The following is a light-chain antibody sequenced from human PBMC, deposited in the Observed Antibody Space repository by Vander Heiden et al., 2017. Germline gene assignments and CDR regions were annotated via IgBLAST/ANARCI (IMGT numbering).Light chain of an antibody. CDR3: QQYNNWPPLT. J-gene: IGKJ4*01. CDR2: VAS. CDR1: QSVSSN. V-gene: IGKV3-15*01. Sequence: EIVMTQSPATPSVSPGERATLSCRASQSVSSNLAWYQQKPGQAPRLLIYVASTRATGIPARFSGSGSGTEFTLTISSLQSEDFAVYYCQQYNNWPPLTFGGGTKVEIK.